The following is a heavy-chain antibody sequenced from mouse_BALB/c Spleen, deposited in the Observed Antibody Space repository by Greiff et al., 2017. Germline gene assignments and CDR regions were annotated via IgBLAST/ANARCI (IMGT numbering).Heavy chain of an antibody. Sequence: VKLVESGAELMKPGASVKISCKATGYTFSSYWIEWVKQRPGHGLEWIGEILPGSGSTNYNEKFKGKATFTADTSSNTAYMQLSSLTSEDSAVYYCAAPLRGGAMDYWGQGTSVTVSS. D-gene: IGHD2-12*01. V-gene: IGHV1-9*01. CDR3: AAPLRGGAMDY. J-gene: IGHJ4*01. CDR1: GYTFSSYW. CDR2: ILPGSGST.